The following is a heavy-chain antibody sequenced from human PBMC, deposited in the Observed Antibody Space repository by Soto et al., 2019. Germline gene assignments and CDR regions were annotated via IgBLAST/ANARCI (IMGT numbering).Heavy chain of an antibody. Sequence: SETLSLTCTVSGGSISSYYWSWIRQPPGKGLEWIGYIYYSGSTNYNPSLKSRVTISVDTSKNQFSLKLSSVTAADTAVYYCARELLEYYSNYEGDYYYYMDVWGKGTTVTVSS. CDR1: GGSISSYY. D-gene: IGHD4-4*01. V-gene: IGHV4-59*01. CDR3: ARELLEYYSNYEGDYYYYMDV. CDR2: IYYSGST. J-gene: IGHJ6*03.